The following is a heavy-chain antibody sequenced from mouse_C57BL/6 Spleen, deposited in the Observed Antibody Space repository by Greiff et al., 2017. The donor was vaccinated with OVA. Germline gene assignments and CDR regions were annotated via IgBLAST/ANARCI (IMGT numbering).Heavy chain of an antibody. CDR1: GYAFTNYL. CDR2: INPGSGGT. CDR3: ARSGSNYDYYAMDY. J-gene: IGHJ4*01. D-gene: IGHD2-5*01. Sequence: VQLQQSGAELVRPGTSVKVSCKASGYAFTNYLIEWVKQRPGQGLEWIGVINPGSGGTNYNEKFKGKATLTADKSSSTAYMQLSSLTSEDSAVYFCARSGSNYDYYAMDYWGQGTSVTVSS. V-gene: IGHV1-54*01.